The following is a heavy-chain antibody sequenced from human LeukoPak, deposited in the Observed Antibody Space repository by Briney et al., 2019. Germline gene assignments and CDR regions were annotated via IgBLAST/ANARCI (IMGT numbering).Heavy chain of an antibody. D-gene: IGHD5-12*01. J-gene: IGHJ4*02. Sequence: SVKVSCKASGGTFSSYAISWVRQAPGQGLEWMGGIIPIFGTANYAQKFQGRVTITADESTSTAYMQLSSLRSEDTAVYYCAREGYSGYDSGYWGQGTLVTVSS. V-gene: IGHV1-69*13. CDR2: IIPIFGTA. CDR1: GGTFSSYA. CDR3: AREGYSGYDSGY.